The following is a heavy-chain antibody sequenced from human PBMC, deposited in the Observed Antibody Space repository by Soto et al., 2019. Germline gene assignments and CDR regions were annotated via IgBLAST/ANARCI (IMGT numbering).Heavy chain of an antibody. V-gene: IGHV3-23*01. D-gene: IGHD2-21*02. Sequence: GGSLRLSCAATGFTFSVYAMTWVRQAPGKGLEWVSAVTANGGSTYSADSVKGRFTISRDNSKNTLFLQMNSLRAEDTAVYYCASLGVGDWANYYYYYGMDVWGQGTTVTVSS. CDR1: GFTFSVYA. J-gene: IGHJ6*02. CDR2: VTANGGST. CDR3: ASLGVGDWANYYYYYGMDV.